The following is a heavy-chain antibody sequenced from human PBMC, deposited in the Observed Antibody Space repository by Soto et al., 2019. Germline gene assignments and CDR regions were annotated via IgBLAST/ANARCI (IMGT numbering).Heavy chain of an antibody. D-gene: IGHD3-22*01. Sequence: QVQLVQSGAEVKKSGASVKVSCKASGYTFTSYGITWVRQAPGQGLEWMGWISGYNGNTNYAQMLQGRITMTIDTFTSTAYMDLRSLKSDDTAVYFCARGNYFDSSGPFDYWGQGTLVTVSS. CDR1: GYTFTSYG. CDR3: ARGNYFDSSGPFDY. V-gene: IGHV1-18*04. CDR2: ISGYNGNT. J-gene: IGHJ4*02.